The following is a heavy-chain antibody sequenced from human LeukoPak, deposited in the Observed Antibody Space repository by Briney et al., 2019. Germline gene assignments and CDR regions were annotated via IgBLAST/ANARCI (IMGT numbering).Heavy chain of an antibody. CDR1: GFTFSRYA. D-gene: IGHD5-18*01. CDR2: IWYDGSNK. CDR3: ARDRIEIWLYAFDI. J-gene: IGHJ3*02. Sequence: GGSLRLSCAASGFTFSRYAMHWVRQAPGKGLEWVAVIWYDGSNKYYTDSVEGRFTISRDNSKNTLYLQMNSLRAEDTAVYYCARDRIEIWLYAFDIWGQGTMVTVSS. V-gene: IGHV3-33*01.